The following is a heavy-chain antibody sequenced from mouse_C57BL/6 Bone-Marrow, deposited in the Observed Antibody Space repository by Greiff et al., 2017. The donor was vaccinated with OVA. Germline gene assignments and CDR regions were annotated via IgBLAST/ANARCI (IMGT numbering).Heavy chain of an antibody. Sequence: EVQRVESEGGLVQPGSSMKLSCTASGFTFSDYYMAWVRQVPEKGLEWVANINYDGSSTYYLDSLKSRFIISRDNAKNILYLQMSSLKSEDTATYYCARELPYYFDYWGQGTTLTVSS. D-gene: IGHD5-5*01. CDR3: ARELPYYFDY. J-gene: IGHJ2*01. V-gene: IGHV5-16*01. CDR2: INYDGSST. CDR1: GFTFSDYY.